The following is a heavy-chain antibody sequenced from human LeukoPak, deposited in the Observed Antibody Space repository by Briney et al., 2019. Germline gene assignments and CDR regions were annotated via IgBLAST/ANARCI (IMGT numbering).Heavy chain of an antibody. V-gene: IGHV1-8*01. D-gene: IGHD3-10*01. CDR3: ARGPPVLLWFGELYFDY. CDR2: MNPNSGNT. Sequence: ASVKVSCKASGYTFTSYDINWVRQATGQGLEWMGWMNPNSGNTGYAQKFQGRVTMTRNTSISTAYMELSSLRSEDTAVYYCARGPPVLLWFGELYFDYWGQGTLVTVSS. J-gene: IGHJ4*02. CDR1: GYTFTSYD.